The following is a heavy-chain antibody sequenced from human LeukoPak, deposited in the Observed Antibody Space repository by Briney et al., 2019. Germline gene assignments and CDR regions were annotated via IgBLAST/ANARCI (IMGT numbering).Heavy chain of an antibody. CDR1: GYTFTSYD. Sequence: ASVKVSCKASGYTFTSYDINWVRQATGQGLEWMGWMNPNSGNTGYAQEFQGRVTMTRNTSINTAYMELSSLRSEDTAIYYCARGVGIVSTISKKHFDDWGQGTLVTVSS. V-gene: IGHV1-8*01. CDR2: MNPNSGNT. CDR3: ARGVGIVSTISKKHFDD. D-gene: IGHD5/OR15-5a*01. J-gene: IGHJ4*02.